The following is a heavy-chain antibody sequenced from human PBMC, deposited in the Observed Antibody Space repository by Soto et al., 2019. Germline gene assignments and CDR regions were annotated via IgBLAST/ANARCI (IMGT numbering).Heavy chain of an antibody. J-gene: IGHJ5*02. CDR2: INHSGST. CDR3: ARGLGYCSSTSCYNNWFDP. CDR1: GGSFSGYY. V-gene: IGHV4-34*01. Sequence: LSLTCAVYGGSFSGYYWSWIRQPPGKGLEWIGEINHSGSTNYNPSLKSRVTISVDTSKNQFSLKLSSVTAADTAVYYCARGLGYCSSTSCYNNWFDPWGQGTLVTVSS. D-gene: IGHD2-2*02.